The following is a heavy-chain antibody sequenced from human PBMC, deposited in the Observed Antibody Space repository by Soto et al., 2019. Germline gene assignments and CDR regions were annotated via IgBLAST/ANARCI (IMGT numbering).Heavy chain of an antibody. CDR1: GGSVSSGDYY. CDR2: IYYSGST. V-gene: IGHV4-61*08. D-gene: IGHD3-3*01. J-gene: IGHJ5*02. Sequence: SETLSLTCTVSGGSVSSGDYYWSWIRQPPGKGLEWIGYIYYSGSTNYRPSLKSRVTISVDTSKNQFSMKLSSVTAADTAVYYCARAQGKKPSYYDFWSGYPWFDPWGQGTLVTVCS. CDR3: ARAQGKKPSYYDFWSGYPWFDP.